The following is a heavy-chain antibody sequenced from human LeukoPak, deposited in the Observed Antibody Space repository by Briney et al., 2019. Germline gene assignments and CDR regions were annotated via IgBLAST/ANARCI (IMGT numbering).Heavy chain of an antibody. D-gene: IGHD4-17*01. CDR1: GGSISSYY. CDR2: IYYSGST. CDR3: ARVSWTTVTTRYFDY. V-gene: IGHV4-59*01. Sequence: SETLSLTCTVSGGSISSYYWSWIRQPPGKGLEWIGYIYYSGSTNYNPSLKSRVTISVDTSKNQFSLKLSSVTAADTAVYYCARVSWTTVTTRYFDYWGQGTLVTVSS. J-gene: IGHJ4*02.